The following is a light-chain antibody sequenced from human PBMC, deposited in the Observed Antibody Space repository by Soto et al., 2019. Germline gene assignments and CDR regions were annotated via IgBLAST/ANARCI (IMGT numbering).Light chain of an antibody. CDR3: QQYGGSPRIT. V-gene: IGKV3-20*01. J-gene: IGKJ5*01. Sequence: ESVLTQSPCTLSLSPGERATLSCRASERLSSVYLAWYQQRPGQPPRLLIYGASNRATGIPDRFSGSGSGTDFTLIINRLEPEDVAIYYCQQYGGSPRITFGQGTRLEI. CDR1: ERLSSVY. CDR2: GAS.